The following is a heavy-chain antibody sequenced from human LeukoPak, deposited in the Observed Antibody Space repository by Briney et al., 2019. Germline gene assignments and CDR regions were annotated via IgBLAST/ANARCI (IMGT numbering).Heavy chain of an antibody. J-gene: IGHJ4*02. CDR1: GGSISSYY. D-gene: IGHD2-15*01. V-gene: IGHV4-59*08. CDR2: IYYSGST. CDR3: ARHPCSGGSCSFDC. Sequence: SETLSLTCTVSGGSISSYYWSWIRQPPGKGLEWIGYIYYSGSTNYNPSLKSRVTISADTSKNKFSLKLSSVTAADTAVYYCARHPCSGGSCSFDCWGQGTLVTVSS.